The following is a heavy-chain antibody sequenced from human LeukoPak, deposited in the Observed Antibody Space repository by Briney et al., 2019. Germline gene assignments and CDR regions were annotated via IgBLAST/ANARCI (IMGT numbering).Heavy chain of an antibody. CDR2: INSDGSST. V-gene: IGHV3-74*01. J-gene: IGHJ4*02. Sequence: PGGSLRLSCAASGFTFSSYWMHWVRQAPGKGLAWVSRINSDGSSTSYADSVKGRFTISRDNAKNTLYLQMNSLRAEDTAVYYCARESNDILTGFDYWGQGTLVTVSS. CDR1: GFTFSSYW. CDR3: ARESNDILTGFDY. D-gene: IGHD3-9*01.